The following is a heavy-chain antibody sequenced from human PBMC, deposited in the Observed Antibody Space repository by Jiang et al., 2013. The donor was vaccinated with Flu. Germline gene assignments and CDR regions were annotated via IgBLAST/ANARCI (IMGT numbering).Heavy chain of an antibody. V-gene: IGHV1-46*01. CDR3: ARDTSAADTFWWFDP. CDR1: GYIFTSHY. CDR2: INPSNGGT. D-gene: IGHD6-13*01. J-gene: IGHJ5*02. Sequence: GAEVKKPGASVKVSCKASGYIFTSHYMHWVRQAPGQGLEWMAIINPSNGGTNYAQKFQGRVTLTRDTSTSTVYMELSSLRSEDTAVYYCARDTSAADTFWWFDPWGPGNPGHRLL.